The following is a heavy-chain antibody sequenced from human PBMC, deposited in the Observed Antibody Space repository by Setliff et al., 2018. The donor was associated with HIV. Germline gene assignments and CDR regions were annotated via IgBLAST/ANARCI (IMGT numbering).Heavy chain of an antibody. CDR1: GGTFSSYA. D-gene: IGHD4-4*01. CDR3: VKEYHTEVTDTRVANYFDY. CDR2: INPNSGGT. Sequence: ASVKVSCKASGGTFSSYAISWVRQAPGQGLEWMGRINPNSGGTNYAQKFQGRVTMTSDTSTSTVYMELRSLRSEDTAIYYCVKEYHTEVTDTRVANYFDYWGQGTLVTVSS. J-gene: IGHJ4*02. V-gene: IGHV1-2*06.